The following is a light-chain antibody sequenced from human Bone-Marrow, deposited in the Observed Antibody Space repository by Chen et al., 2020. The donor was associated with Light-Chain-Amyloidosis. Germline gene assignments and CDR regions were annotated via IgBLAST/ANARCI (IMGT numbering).Light chain of an antibody. V-gene: IGLV2-23*02. J-gene: IGLJ1*01. CDR1: SSDVGSYDF. CDR3: CSYAGIPLYV. Sequence: QSALTQPASVSGSPGQSITISCTGTSSDVGSYDFVSWYQQHAGTAPKLMIYEVTKRPSAVANRFSGTKSYNTASLTISGRQAEDEADYYSCSYAGIPLYVFGTGTKVSVL. CDR2: EVT.